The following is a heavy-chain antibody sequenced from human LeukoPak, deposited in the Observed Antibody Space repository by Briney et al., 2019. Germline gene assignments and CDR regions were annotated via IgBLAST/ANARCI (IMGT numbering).Heavy chain of an antibody. V-gene: IGHV3-23*01. Sequence: PGGSLRLACAASGFTFSSYAMSWVRQAPGKGLEWVSAIHSTGDTTFYAVSVKGRFTISRDNSKNTLYLQMNSLRADDTAVYYCARLRGAVTGTDPFDYWGQGTLVTVSS. J-gene: IGHJ4*02. CDR3: ARLRGAVTGTDPFDY. CDR2: IHSTGDTT. D-gene: IGHD6-19*01. CDR1: GFTFSSYA.